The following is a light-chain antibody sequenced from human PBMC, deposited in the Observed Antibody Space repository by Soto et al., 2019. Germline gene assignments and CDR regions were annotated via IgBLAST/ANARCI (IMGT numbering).Light chain of an antibody. CDR3: QQSYSTPQT. CDR2: GTS. CDR1: QTISTF. V-gene: IGKV1-39*01. J-gene: IGKJ5*01. Sequence: DIQMTQSPSSLSASVGNRVTISCRASQTISTFLNWYQQKPGTAPKVLIYGTSTLQSGVPSRFSGSGSGTDFTLTISSLQPEDFAIYYCQQSYSTPQTFGQGKRLEIK.